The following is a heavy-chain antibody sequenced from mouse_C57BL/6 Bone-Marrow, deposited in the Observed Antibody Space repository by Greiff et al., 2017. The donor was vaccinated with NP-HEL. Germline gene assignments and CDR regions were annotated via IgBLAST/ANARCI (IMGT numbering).Heavy chain of an antibody. V-gene: IGHV1-53*01. CDR2: INPSTGGT. D-gene: IGHD3-2*02. CDR3: ARDSGYAFDY. Sequence: VQLQQPGTELVKPGASVKLPCKASGYTFTSNWMHWVRQRPGQGLEWIGNINPSTGGTNYNEKFKSKATLTVDKSSSTAYMQLSSLTSEDSAVYYCARDSGYAFDYWGQGTTLTVSS. CDR1: GYTFTSNW. J-gene: IGHJ2*01.